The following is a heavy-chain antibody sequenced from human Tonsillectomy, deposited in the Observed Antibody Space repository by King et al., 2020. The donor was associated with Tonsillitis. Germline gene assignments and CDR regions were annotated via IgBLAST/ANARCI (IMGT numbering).Heavy chain of an antibody. V-gene: IGHV4-39*01. Sequence: QLQESGPGLVKPSETLSLACTVSGGSISSSIYYWDWIRQPPGKGLEWIGSIYYSGNTYYNPSLKSRVTMSVDTSKNQFSLKLSSVTAADTALYYCVRDTFIAAADSFDYWGQGTLVTVSS. CDR2: IYYSGNT. CDR1: GGSISSSIYY. CDR3: VRDTFIAAADSFDY. J-gene: IGHJ4*02. D-gene: IGHD6-13*01.